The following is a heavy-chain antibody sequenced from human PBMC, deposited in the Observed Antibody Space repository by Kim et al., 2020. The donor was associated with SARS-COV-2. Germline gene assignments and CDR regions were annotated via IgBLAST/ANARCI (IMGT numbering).Heavy chain of an antibody. D-gene: IGHD6-19*01. Sequence: GGSLRLSCAASGFTFSRYGVHWVRQAPGKGLEWVAVIWYDENNKYYGDSVKGRFTISRDNSKNTVYLQMNNLRADDTAVYYCARGEEHSSGCLGDYWGQGPLVTVST. CDR3: ARGEEHSSGCLGDY. J-gene: IGHJ4*02. CDR2: IWYDENNK. CDR1: GFTFSRYG. V-gene: IGHV3-33*01.